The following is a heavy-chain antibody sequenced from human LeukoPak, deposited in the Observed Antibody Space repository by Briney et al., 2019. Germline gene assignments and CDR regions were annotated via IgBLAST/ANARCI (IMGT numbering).Heavy chain of an antibody. Sequence: GGSLRLSCEASGFTFSTYWMAWVRQAPGRGLEWVANIKGDESARHQADSVKGRFTISRDNAKKSVYLQMSSLRGEDTAVYYCARDVGGSLDYWGQGTLVTVSS. CDR1: GFTFSTYW. J-gene: IGHJ4*02. CDR3: ARDVGGSLDY. CDR2: IKGDESAR. V-gene: IGHV3-7*01. D-gene: IGHD1-26*01.